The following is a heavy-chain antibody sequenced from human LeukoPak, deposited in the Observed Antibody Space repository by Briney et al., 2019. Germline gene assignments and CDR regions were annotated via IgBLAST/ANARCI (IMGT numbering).Heavy chain of an antibody. CDR3: ARHIASPRYITIFGVVIVPPDY. J-gene: IGHJ4*02. CDR2: IYPGDSDT. CDR1: GYSFTSYW. Sequence: GESLKISCKGSGYSFTSYWIGWVRQVPGKGLEWMGIIYPGDSDTRYSPSFQGQVTISADKSISTAYLQWSSLKASDTAMYYCARHIASPRYITIFGVVIVPPDYWGQGTLVTVSS. V-gene: IGHV5-51*01. D-gene: IGHD3-3*01.